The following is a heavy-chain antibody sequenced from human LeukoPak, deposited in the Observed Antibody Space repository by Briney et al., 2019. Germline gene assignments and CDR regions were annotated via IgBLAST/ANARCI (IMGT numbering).Heavy chain of an antibody. CDR3: AKSGYNRFDY. Sequence: QTGGSLRLSCAAPGFTFSSSAMSWVRQAPGKGLEWVSSISGSGSGGSTYYADSVKGRFTISRDNSKNTLYLQMNSLRVEDTAVYYCAKSGYNRFDYWGQGTLVTVSS. CDR2: ISGSGSGGST. V-gene: IGHV3-23*01. CDR1: GFTFSSSA. D-gene: IGHD5-24*01. J-gene: IGHJ4*02.